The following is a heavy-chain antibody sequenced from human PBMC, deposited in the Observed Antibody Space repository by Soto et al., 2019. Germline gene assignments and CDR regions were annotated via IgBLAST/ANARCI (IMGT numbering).Heavy chain of an antibody. V-gene: IGHV3-48*03. Sequence: EVQLVESGGDLVQPGGSLRLSCVASGFTFSRYEINWVRQAPGKGLEWVSYISGSGSTIYYADSVKGRSTISRDNAKNSVYLQMNSLRAEDTAVYYCARVEVGAGLALDSWGQGTLVTVSS. D-gene: IGHD1-26*01. CDR2: ISGSGSTI. CDR1: GFTFSRYE. J-gene: IGHJ4*02. CDR3: ARVEVGAGLALDS.